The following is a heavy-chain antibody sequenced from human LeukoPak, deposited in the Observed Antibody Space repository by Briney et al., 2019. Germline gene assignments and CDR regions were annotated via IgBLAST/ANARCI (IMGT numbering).Heavy chain of an antibody. V-gene: IGHV3-30*03. J-gene: IGHJ4*02. CDR2: ISYDGSNK. CDR3: ARGPSPHYYGSGSYPDY. CDR1: GFTFSSYR. Sequence: PGGSLRLSCAVSGFTFSSYRMSWVRQAPGKGLEWVAVISYDGSNKYYADSVKGRFTISRDNSKNTLYLQMNSLRAEDTAVYYCARGPSPHYYGSGSYPDYWGQGTLVTVSS. D-gene: IGHD3-10*01.